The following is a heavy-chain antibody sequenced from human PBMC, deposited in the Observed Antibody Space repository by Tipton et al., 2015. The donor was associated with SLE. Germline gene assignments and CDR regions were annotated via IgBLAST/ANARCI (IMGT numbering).Heavy chain of an antibody. CDR2: IHYRGGT. CDR1: GASISSNY. D-gene: IGHD3-3*01. CDR3: VRAGPQITFFGVIPTLFDV. V-gene: IGHV4-59*01. Sequence: TLSLTCTVSGASISSNYWSWVRQPPGKELEWIGYIHYRGGTNYNPSLKSRLTISIDTAKNQFSLTLSSVTAADTAVYYRVRAGPQITFFGVIPTLFDVWGRGTLVTVSS. J-gene: IGHJ3*01.